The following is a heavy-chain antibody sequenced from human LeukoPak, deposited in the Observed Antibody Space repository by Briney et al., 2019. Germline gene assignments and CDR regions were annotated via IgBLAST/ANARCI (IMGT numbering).Heavy chain of an antibody. D-gene: IGHD3-10*01. CDR2: ISGSGGST. CDR3: AKGSITMVRGVTSFDY. CDR1: GFTFSSYA. J-gene: IGHJ4*02. Sequence: GGSLRLSCAASGFTFSSYAMSWVRQAPGKGLEWVSAISGSGGSTCYADSVKGRFTISRDNSKNTLYLQMNSLRAEDTAVYYCAKGSITMVRGVTSFDYWGQGTLVTVSS. V-gene: IGHV3-23*01.